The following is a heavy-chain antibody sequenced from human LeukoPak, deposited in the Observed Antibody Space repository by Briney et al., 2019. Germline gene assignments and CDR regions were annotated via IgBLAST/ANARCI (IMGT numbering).Heavy chain of an antibody. V-gene: IGHV3-30*04. CDR1: GFTFSSYA. D-gene: IGHD3-10*01. CDR2: ISYDGSNK. Sequence: GRSLRLSCAASGFTFSSYAMHWVRQAPGRGLEWVAVISYDGSNKYYADSVKGRFTISRDNSKNTLYLQMNSLRAEDTAVYYCALGRSGSYYSSLDYWGQGTLVTVSS. CDR3: ALGRSGSYYSSLDY. J-gene: IGHJ4*02.